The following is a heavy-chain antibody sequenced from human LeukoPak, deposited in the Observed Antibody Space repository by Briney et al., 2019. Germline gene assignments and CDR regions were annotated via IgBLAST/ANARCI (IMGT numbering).Heavy chain of an antibody. D-gene: IGHD6-13*01. J-gene: IGHJ4*02. CDR1: GFTFSGYS. V-gene: IGHV3-21*01. Sequence: NPGGSLRLSCAASGFTFSGYSMNWVRQAPGKGLEWVSSISSSSSYIYYADSVKGRFTISRDNAKNSLYLQMNSLRAEDTAVYYCARDGLSIAAAGTPIISFDYWGQGTLVTVSS. CDR3: ARDGLSIAAAGTPIISFDY. CDR2: ISSSSSYI.